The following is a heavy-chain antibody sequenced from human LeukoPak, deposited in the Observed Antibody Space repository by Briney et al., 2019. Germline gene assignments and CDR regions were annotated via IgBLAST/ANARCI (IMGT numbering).Heavy chain of an antibody. CDR3: AKDQIYYYDSSGYSYADY. CDR1: GFTFSNYA. Sequence: GGSLRLSCAASGFTFSNYALSWVRQAPGKGLEWVSAISGSGGSTYYADSVKGRFTISRVNSKKTLFLQMNSLRAEDTDVYYCAKDQIYYYDSSGYSYADYWGQGTLVTVSS. J-gene: IGHJ4*02. D-gene: IGHD3-22*01. V-gene: IGHV3-23*01. CDR2: ISGSGGST.